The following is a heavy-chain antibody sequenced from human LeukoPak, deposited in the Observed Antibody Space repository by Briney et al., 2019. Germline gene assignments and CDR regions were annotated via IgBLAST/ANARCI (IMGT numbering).Heavy chain of an antibody. D-gene: IGHD3-22*01. CDR1: GFTFSSYS. CDR2: ISSSSSYI. V-gene: IGHV3-21*01. J-gene: IGHJ1*01. Sequence: GGSLRLSRAASGFTFSSYSMNWVRQAPGKGLEWVSSISSSSSYIYYTDSVKGRFTISRDNAKNSLYLQMNSLRAEDTAVYYCASTGYDSSGYYEYFQHWGQGTLVTVSS. CDR3: ASTGYDSSGYYEYFQH.